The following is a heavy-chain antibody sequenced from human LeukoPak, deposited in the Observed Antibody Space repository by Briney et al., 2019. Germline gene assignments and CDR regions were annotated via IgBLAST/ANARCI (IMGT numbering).Heavy chain of an antibody. V-gene: IGHV1-8*01. CDR3: ARCYYDSSGYYYCGDAFDI. D-gene: IGHD3-22*01. CDR1: GYTFTSYV. Sequence: APVKPSCKPSGYTFTSYVINWVRQATGHRLEWMGGMNPYSGNTGYAQKFQGRVTMTRNTSISTAYMELSSLRSEDTAVYYCARCYYDSSGYYYCGDAFDIWGQGTMVTVSS. CDR2: MNPYSGNT. J-gene: IGHJ3*02.